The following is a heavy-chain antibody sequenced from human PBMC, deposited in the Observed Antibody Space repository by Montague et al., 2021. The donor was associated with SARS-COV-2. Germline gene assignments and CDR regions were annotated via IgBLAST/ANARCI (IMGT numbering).Heavy chain of an antibody. V-gene: IGHV4-61*02. CDR1: GGSISSGNYY. CDR3: ARAHSGSWAHLDN. J-gene: IGHJ4*02. CDR2: IYTSGTT. Sequence: TLSLTCTVSGGSISSGNYYWSWIRQPAGKGLEWIGRIYTSGTTXYSFSLKSRVTISVDTSKNQFSLKLTSVTAADTAVYYCARAHSGSWAHLDNWGQGSLVTVSS. D-gene: IGHD5-12*01.